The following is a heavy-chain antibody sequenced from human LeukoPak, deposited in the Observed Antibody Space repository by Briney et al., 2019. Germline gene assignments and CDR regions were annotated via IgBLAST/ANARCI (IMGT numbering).Heavy chain of an antibody. CDR2: IDPNSGGS. V-gene: IGHV1-2*02. Sequence: GASVKVSCKASGYTFSNYGISWVRQAPGQGLEWMGWIDPNSGGSNSAQKFQGRVTMTRDTSISTAYMELSRLRSDDTAVYCCARAPRGFCSGGSCFDFWGQGTLVTVSS. CDR3: ARAPRGFCSGGSCFDF. J-gene: IGHJ4*02. D-gene: IGHD2-15*01. CDR1: GYTFSNYG.